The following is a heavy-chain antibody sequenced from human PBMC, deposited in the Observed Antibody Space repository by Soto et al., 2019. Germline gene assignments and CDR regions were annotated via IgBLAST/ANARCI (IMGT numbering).Heavy chain of an antibody. CDR3: SKSLYSDIGGPIDH. CDR2: FSFYGRRDNR. CDR1: GFTFSSYD. D-gene: IGHD5-12*01. V-gene: IGHV3-23*01. J-gene: IGHJ4*02. Sequence: EVQLLESGGGLVQPGGSLRLSCVGSGFTFSSYDMTWVRQAPGKGLEWVSSFSFYGRRDNRYYADAVKGRFTISIDNAKNTVYLQMDNQRVEDTAVYYCSKSLYSDIGGPIDHWGQGTLVTVSS.